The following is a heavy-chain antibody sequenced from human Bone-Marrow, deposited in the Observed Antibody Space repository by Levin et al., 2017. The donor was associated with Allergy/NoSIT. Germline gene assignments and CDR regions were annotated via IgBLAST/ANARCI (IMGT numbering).Heavy chain of an antibody. J-gene: IGHJ4*02. Sequence: PGGSLRLSCSASGFPFNSYSMHWVRQAPGKGLEYVSGINSNGDSTYYAESVKGRFTISRDNSKKTLYLQMTSLRDDDTAVYYCVKPVVLSWYGDYWGQGTLVTVSS. D-gene: IGHD6-13*01. CDR3: VKPVVLSWYGDY. CDR1: GFPFNSYS. CDR2: INSNGDST. V-gene: IGHV3-64D*06.